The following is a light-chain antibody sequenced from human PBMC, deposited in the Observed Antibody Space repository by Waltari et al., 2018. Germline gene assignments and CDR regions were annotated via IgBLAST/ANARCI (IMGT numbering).Light chain of an antibody. CDR3: QQYNTYPPT. CDR2: GAS. CDR1: QSVSSN. Sequence: IVLTQSPATLSVSPGERATLSCRASQSVSSNLAWYQQKLGQAPRLLIYGASTRATGIPARFSGSGSGTEFTLTINSLQSEDCATYYCQQYNTYPPTFGGGTRVEI. J-gene: IGKJ4*01. V-gene: IGKV3-15*01.